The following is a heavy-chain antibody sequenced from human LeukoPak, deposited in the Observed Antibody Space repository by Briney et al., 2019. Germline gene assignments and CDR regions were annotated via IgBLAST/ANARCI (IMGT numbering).Heavy chain of an antibody. CDR1: YGSVTNYY. CDR2: IYSSGST. Sequence: SETLSLTCTVSYGSVTNYYWSWIRQPAGQGLEWIGRIYSSGSTNYNPSLKSRVTMSVDTSKKQFSLKVRSVTAADTAVYYCARALSEITMVRGAFDYWGQGTLVTVSS. CDR3: ARALSEITMVRGAFDY. D-gene: IGHD3-10*01. V-gene: IGHV4-4*07. J-gene: IGHJ4*02.